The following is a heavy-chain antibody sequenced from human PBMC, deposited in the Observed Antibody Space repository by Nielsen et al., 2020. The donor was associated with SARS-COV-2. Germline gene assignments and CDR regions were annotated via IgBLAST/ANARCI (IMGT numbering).Heavy chain of an antibody. Sequence: SVKVSCKASGYTFTSYYMHWVRQAPGQGLEWMGGIIPIFGTANYAQKFQGRVTITADESTSTAYMELSSLRSEDTAVYYCARNPRYFLYGMDVWGQGTTVTVSS. CDR1: GYTFTSYY. J-gene: IGHJ6*02. V-gene: IGHV1-69*13. CDR2: IIPIFGTA. D-gene: IGHD3-9*01. CDR3: ARNPRYFLYGMDV.